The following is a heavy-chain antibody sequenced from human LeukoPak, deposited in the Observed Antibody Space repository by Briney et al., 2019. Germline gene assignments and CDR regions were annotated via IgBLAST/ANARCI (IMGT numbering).Heavy chain of an antibody. CDR3: ARGITMLRGVIPSHYYYGMDV. CDR2: IWYDGSNK. D-gene: IGHD3-10*01. J-gene: IGHJ6*02. V-gene: IGHV3-33*01. Sequence: PGGSLRLSCTASGFTFSSYGMHWVRQAPGKGLEWVAVIWYDGSNKYYADSVKGRFTISRDNSKNTLYLQMSSLRVEDTAVYYCARGITMLRGVIPSHYYYGMDVWGQGTTVTVSS. CDR1: GFTFSSYG.